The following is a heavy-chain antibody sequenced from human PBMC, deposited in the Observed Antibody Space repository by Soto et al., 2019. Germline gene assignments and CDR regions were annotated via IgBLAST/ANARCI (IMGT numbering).Heavy chain of an antibody. CDR2: IWYDGSNK. J-gene: IGHJ6*02. CDR1: GFTFSSYG. Sequence: GGSLRLSCAASGFTFSSYGMHWVRQAPGKGLEWVAVIWYDGSNKYYADSVKGRFTISRDNSKNTLYLQMNSLRAEDTAVYYCARGEAVAKPYYYYYYGMDVWGQGTTVTVSS. D-gene: IGHD6-19*01. V-gene: IGHV3-33*01. CDR3: ARGEAVAKPYYYYYYGMDV.